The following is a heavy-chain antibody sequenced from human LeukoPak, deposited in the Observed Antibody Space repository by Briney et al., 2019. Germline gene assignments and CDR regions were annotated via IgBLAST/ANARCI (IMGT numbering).Heavy chain of an antibody. D-gene: IGHD2-2*01. J-gene: IGHJ5*02. CDR3: ARGGLTRYCSSTSCYRWFDP. CDR1: GGSFSGYY. CDR2: FNHSGST. Sequence: PSVTLSLTCAVYGGSFSGYYWSWIRQPTGKGLEWIGEFNHSGSTNYNPSLKSRVTISVDTSKNQFSLKLSSVTAADTAVYYCARGGLTRYCSSTSCYRWFDPWGQGTLVTVSS. V-gene: IGHV4-34*01.